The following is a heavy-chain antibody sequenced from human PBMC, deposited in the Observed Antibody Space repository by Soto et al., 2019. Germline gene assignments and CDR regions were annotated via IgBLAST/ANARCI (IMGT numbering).Heavy chain of an antibody. Sequence: PSQTLSLTCAISGDSVSSNSAAWNWIRQSPSRGLEWLGRTYYRSKWYNDYAASVKSRITINPDTSKNQFSLQLSSVTPEDTAVYYCAIAVICSWPREDIVVWGPGTLVTVFS. V-gene: IGHV6-1*01. CDR2: TYYRSKWYN. CDR1: GDSVSSNSAA. J-gene: IGHJ4*02. CDR3: AIAVICSWPREDIVV. D-gene: IGHD2-15*01.